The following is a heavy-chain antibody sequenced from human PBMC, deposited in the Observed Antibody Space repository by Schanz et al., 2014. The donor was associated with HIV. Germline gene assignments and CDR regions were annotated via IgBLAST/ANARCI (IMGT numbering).Heavy chain of an antibody. CDR1: GFTFGDHP. CDR2: IWYDGSNK. V-gene: IGHV3-33*01. J-gene: IGHJ6*02. D-gene: IGHD2-2*01. CDR3: ARVALAVDGADYGMDV. Sequence: QVQLVESGGGLVKPGRSLRLSCTASGFTFGDHPMSWFRQAPGKGLEWVAIIWYDGSNKYYSEYVKGRFTISRDKSKNTLYLEMNSLRVEDTAVYYCARVALAVDGADYGMDVWGQGIMVTVSS.